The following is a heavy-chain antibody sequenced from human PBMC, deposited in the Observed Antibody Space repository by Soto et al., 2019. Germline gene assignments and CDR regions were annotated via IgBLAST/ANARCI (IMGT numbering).Heavy chain of an antibody. J-gene: IGHJ4*02. Sequence: QVQLVQSGAEVKKPGSSVKVSCKASGGTFSSYAISWVRQAPGQGLEWMGGIIPIFGTANYAQKFQGRVTIPAAESTGTAYMELSSLRSEDTAVYYCARVRVRFLEWLGSEGWGQGTLVTVSS. CDR2: IIPIFGTA. D-gene: IGHD3-3*01. CDR3: ARVRVRFLEWLGSEG. CDR1: GGTFSSYA. V-gene: IGHV1-69*12.